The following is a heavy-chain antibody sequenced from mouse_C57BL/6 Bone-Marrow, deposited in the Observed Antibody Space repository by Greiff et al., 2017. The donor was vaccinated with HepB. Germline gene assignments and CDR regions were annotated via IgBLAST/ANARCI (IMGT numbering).Heavy chain of an antibody. CDR3: ARHGNPSMDY. V-gene: IGHV5-6*01. CDR2: ISSGGSYT. CDR1: GFTFSSYG. J-gene: IGHJ4*01. D-gene: IGHD2-1*01. Sequence: EVHLVESGGDLVKPGGSLKLSCAASGFTFSSYGMSWVRQTPDKRLEWVATISSGGSYTYYPDSVKGRFTISRDNAKNTLYLQMSSLKSEDTAMYYCARHGNPSMDYWGQGTSVTVSS.